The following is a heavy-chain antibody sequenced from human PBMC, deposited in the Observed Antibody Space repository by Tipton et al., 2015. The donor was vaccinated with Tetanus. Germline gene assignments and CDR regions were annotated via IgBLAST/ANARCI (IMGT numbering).Heavy chain of an antibody. CDR2: INHSGST. CDR1: GGSFSGYY. CDR3: ARVWGGYVGY. D-gene: IGHD5-12*01. V-gene: IGHV4-34*01. J-gene: IGHJ4*02. Sequence: TLSLTCAVYGGSFSGYYWSWIRQPPGKGLEWIGEINHSGSTNYNPSLESRVTISVDTSKNQFSLKLSSVTAADTAVYYCARVWGGYVGYWGQGTLVTVSS.